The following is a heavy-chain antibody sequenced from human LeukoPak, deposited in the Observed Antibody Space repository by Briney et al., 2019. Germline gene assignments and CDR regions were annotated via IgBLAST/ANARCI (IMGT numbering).Heavy chain of an antibody. J-gene: IGHJ3*01. CDR1: GGSISSGGYY. V-gene: IGHV4-31*03. CDR3: ARDGRGYPGRHAFDV. D-gene: IGHD3-22*01. Sequence: SETLSLTCTVSGGSISSGGYYWTWIRQHAGKGLEWVGNVYYSGDTQYNPSLKSRVIMSMDTSKKQSSMHLNSVTAADTAVYYCARDGRGYPGRHAFDVWGQGTLVIVSS. CDR2: VYYSGDT.